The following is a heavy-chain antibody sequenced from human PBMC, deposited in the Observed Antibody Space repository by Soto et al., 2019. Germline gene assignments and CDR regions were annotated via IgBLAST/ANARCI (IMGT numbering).Heavy chain of an antibody. D-gene: IGHD3-16*02. J-gene: IGHJ5*02. V-gene: IGHV6-1*01. Sequence: SQTLSLTCAISGDSVSSNSAAWNWIRQSPSRGLEWLGRTYYRPKWYNDYAVSVKSRITINPDTSKNQFSLQLNSVTPEDTAVYYCARSRTAWYRSLWFDPWGQGTLVTVSS. CDR2: TYYRPKWYN. CDR1: GDSVSSNSAA. CDR3: ARSRTAWYRSLWFDP.